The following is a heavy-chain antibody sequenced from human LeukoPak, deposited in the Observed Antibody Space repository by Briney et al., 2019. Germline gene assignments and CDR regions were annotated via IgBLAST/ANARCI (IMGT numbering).Heavy chain of an antibody. D-gene: IGHD3-16*02. CDR3: ARVSRGDYVWGSYRPGPPDY. CDR2: ISYDGSNK. Sequence: PGGSLRLSCAASGFTFSSYAMHWVRQAPGKALEWVAVISYDGSNKYYADSVKGRFTISRDNSKNTLYLQMNSLRAEDTAVYYCARVSRGDYVWGSYRPGPPDYWGQGTLVTVSS. CDR1: GFTFSSYA. V-gene: IGHV3-30*04. J-gene: IGHJ4*02.